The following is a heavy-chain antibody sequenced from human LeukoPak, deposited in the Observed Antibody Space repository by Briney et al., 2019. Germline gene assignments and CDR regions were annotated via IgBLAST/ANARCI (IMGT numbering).Heavy chain of an antibody. D-gene: IGHD6-13*01. J-gene: IGHJ4*02. CDR3: ARCVSSSSWDGRRYFDY. CDR2: IYHSGST. CDR1: GYSISSGYY. Sequence: PSETLSLTCTVSGYSISSGYYWGWIRQPPGKGLEWIGSIYHSGSTYYNPSLKSRVTISVDTSKNQFSLKLSSVTAADTAVYYCARCVSSSSWDGRRYFDYWGQGTLVTVSS. V-gene: IGHV4-38-2*02.